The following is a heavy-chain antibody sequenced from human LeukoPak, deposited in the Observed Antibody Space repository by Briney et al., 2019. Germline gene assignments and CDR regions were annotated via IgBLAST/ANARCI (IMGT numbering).Heavy chain of an antibody. D-gene: IGHD6-19*01. J-gene: IGHJ4*02. V-gene: IGHV3-23*01. Sequence: PGGSLRLSCVASELTFSSYWMTWVRQAPGKGLEWVSAISGSGDSTYYADSVKGRLTISRDNSKNTLYLQMNSLRAEDTAVYYCAKDRGSGWATFDYWGQGTLVTVSS. CDR3: AKDRGSGWATFDY. CDR2: ISGSGDST. CDR1: ELTFSSYW.